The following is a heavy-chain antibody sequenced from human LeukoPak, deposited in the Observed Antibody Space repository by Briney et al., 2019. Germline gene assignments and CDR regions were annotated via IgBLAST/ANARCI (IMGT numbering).Heavy chain of an antibody. V-gene: IGHV4-31*03. Sequence: SETLSLTCTVSGGSINSGDYYWSWIRQHRGKGLEWIEFIYYSGSTYYNPSLKSRLTISLDTSKKQFSLRLTSVTAADTAVYYCARRGSNGQFDYWGQGTLVTVSS. CDR3: ARRGSNGQFDY. CDR1: GGSINSGDYY. D-gene: IGHD2-8*01. J-gene: IGHJ4*02. CDR2: IYYSGST.